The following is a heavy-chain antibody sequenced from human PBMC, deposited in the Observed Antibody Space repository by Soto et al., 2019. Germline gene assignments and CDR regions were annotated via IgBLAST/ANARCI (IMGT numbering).Heavy chain of an antibody. J-gene: IGHJ6*02. D-gene: IGHD4-17*01. CDR3: ARGHYGDYGGYYGMDV. CDR2: ISYDGSNK. Sequence: GGSLRLSCAASGFTFRSYSINWVRQAPGKGLEWVAVISYDGSNKYYADSVKGRFTISRDNSKNTMYLQMNSLRAEDTAVYYCARGHYGDYGGYYGMDVWGQGTTVTAP. CDR1: GFTFRSYS. V-gene: IGHV3-30*03.